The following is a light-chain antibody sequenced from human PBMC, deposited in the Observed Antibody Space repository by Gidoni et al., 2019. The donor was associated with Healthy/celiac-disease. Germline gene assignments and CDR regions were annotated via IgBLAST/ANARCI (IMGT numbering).Light chain of an antibody. Sequence: QLVLTQSPSASASLGASVKLTCTLSSGHSSDAIAWHQQQPEKGPRYLMKLNSDGSHSKGDGIPDRFSGSSSGAERYLTISSLQSEDEADYYCQTWGTSGWVFGGGTKLTVL. V-gene: IGLV4-69*01. J-gene: IGLJ3*02. CDR2: LNSDGSH. CDR3: QTWGTSGWV. CDR1: SGHSSDA.